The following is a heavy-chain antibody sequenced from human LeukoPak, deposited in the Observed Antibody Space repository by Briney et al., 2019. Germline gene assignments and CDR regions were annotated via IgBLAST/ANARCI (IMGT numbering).Heavy chain of an antibody. CDR3: AKEGESYDFWSGYYSGEYFDY. CDR2: ISGSGGST. Sequence: PGGSLRLSCAASGFTFSSYAMSWVRQAPGKGLEWVSAISGSGGSTYYADSVKGRFTISRDNSKNTLYLQMNSLRAEDTAVYYCAKEGESYDFWSGYYSGEYFDYWGQGTLVTVSS. J-gene: IGHJ4*02. D-gene: IGHD3-3*01. CDR1: GFTFSSYA. V-gene: IGHV3-23*01.